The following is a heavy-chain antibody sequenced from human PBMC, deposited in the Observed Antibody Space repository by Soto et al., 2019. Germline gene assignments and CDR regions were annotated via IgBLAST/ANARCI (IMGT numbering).Heavy chain of an antibody. D-gene: IGHD2-15*01. V-gene: IGHV5-51*01. CDR1: GYSFTSYW. Sequence: GESLKISCKGSGYSFTSYWIGWVRQMPGKGLEWMGIIYPGDSDTRYSPSFQGQVTISADKSISTAYLQWSSLKASDTAMYYCARQYCSGGSCYPDFDYWGQGTLVTVSS. J-gene: IGHJ4*02. CDR3: ARQYCSGGSCYPDFDY. CDR2: IYPGDSDT.